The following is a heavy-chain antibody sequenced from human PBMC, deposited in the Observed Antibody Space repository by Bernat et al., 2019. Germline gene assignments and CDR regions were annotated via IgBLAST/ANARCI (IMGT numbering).Heavy chain of an antibody. CDR3: ARDARDYYDSSGYYNSYWYFDL. D-gene: IGHD3-22*01. J-gene: IGHJ2*01. V-gene: IGHV4-31*03. CDR2: IYYSGST. CDR1: GGSISSGGYY. Sequence: QVQLQESGPGLVKPSQTLSLTCTVSGGSISSGGYYWSWIRQHPGKGLEWIGYIYYSGSTYYNPSLKSRVTISVDTSKNQFSLKLSSVTAADTAVYYCARDARDYYDSSGYYNSYWYFDLWGRGTLVTVSS.